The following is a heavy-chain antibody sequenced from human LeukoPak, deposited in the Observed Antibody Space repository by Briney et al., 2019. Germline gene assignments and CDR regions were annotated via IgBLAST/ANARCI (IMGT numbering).Heavy chain of an antibody. CDR3: AREMGGDYGSGTFFDL. CDR2: ISSGGDTK. D-gene: IGHD3-10*01. V-gene: IGHV3-48*04. Sequence: PGGSLRLSCAASGFTFSSYWMHWVRQAPGKGLEWVSYISSGGDTKYYADSVKGRFTISRDNAKNSLYLQMNNLRAEDTAVYYCAREMGGDYGSGTFFDLWGQGNMVTVSS. CDR1: GFTFSSYW. J-gene: IGHJ4*02.